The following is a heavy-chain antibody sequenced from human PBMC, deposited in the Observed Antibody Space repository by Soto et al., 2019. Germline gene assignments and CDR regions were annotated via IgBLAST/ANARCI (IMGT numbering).Heavy chain of an antibody. V-gene: IGHV4-59*01. Sequence: SETLSLTCFISGGSFSNDYWTWIRQSPGKGLEWIGYIFHTGITDYNPSVKSRVTISIDKSRNLFSLNLTSVTAADTAVYYCARDRYFYDSRGYYRTLDSWGQGTLVTVS. CDR2: IFHTGIT. J-gene: IGHJ5*01. CDR3: ARDRYFYDSRGYYRTLDS. D-gene: IGHD3-22*01. CDR1: GGSFSNDY.